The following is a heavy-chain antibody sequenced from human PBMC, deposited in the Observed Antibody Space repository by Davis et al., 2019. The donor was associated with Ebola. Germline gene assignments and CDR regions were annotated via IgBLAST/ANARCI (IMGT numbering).Heavy chain of an antibody. V-gene: IGHV3-53*01. J-gene: IGHJ4*02. CDR3: ATHYYYSNGAY. CDR1: GFTVSSNY. D-gene: IGHD3-22*01. Sequence: GESLKISCAASGFTVSSNYMSWVRQAPGKGLEWVSVIYSGGSTYYADSVKGRFTISRDNSKNTLYLQMNSLRAEDTAVYYCATHYYYSNGAYWGQGTLVTVSS. CDR2: IYSGGST.